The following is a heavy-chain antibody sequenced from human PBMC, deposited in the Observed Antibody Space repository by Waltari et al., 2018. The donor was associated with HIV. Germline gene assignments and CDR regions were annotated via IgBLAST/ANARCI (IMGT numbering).Heavy chain of an antibody. CDR3: ARRRGYDWDY. J-gene: IGHJ4*02. CDR2: IYPGDSET. CDR1: GYTVTSYW. D-gene: IGHD5-12*01. Sequence: EVQLVQSGAEVKKTGESLKISCKDSGYTVTSYWIGWVRQMPGKGLEWIGIIYPGDSETRYSPSFQGQVSISGDKSFNIAYLQWSSLKASDTAVYYCARRRGYDWDYWGQGTLVTVS. V-gene: IGHV5-51*03.